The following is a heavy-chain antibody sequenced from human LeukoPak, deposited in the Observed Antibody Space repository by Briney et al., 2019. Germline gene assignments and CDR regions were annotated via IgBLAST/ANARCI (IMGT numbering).Heavy chain of an antibody. Sequence: AAVKVCFKSAGYTFTSYGISWVRQTPGQSLEWMGRMSAYNGSTNYAQKHQGRVTMNRGTSTGTAYLELTSLRSDDTAVYYCARVIMITFGGVIPFSYDISGNPYFHYWGRGPVVSVSS. CDR3: ARVIMITFGGVIPFSYDISGNPYFHY. CDR2: MSAYNGST. V-gene: IGHV1-18*01. J-gene: IGHJ4*02. CDR1: GYTFTSYG. D-gene: IGHD3-16*02.